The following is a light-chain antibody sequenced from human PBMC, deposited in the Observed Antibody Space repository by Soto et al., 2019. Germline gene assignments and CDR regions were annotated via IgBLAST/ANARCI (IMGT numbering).Light chain of an antibody. CDR3: QQYNSNYRLWT. CDR1: QSISSW. CDR2: QAS. J-gene: IGKJ1*01. V-gene: IGKV1-5*03. Sequence: DIQMTQSPSTLSASMGDTVTITCRASQSISSWLAWYQHKPGKAPKLQIYQASILHSGVPSRFSGSGSGTDFTLTITGLQPDDFATYYCQQYNSNYRLWTFGQGTKVEIK.